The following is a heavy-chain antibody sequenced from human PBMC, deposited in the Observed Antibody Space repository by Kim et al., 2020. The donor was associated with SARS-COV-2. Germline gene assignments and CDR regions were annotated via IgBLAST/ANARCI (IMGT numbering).Heavy chain of an antibody. V-gene: IGHV5-51*01. J-gene: IGHJ3*02. CDR3: ATLDDGKAFDI. Sequence: TRCSPAFQGQVTISADKSIGTAYLQWSSLKASDTAMYYCATLDDGKAFDIWGQGTMVTVSS. D-gene: IGHD1-1*01. CDR2: T.